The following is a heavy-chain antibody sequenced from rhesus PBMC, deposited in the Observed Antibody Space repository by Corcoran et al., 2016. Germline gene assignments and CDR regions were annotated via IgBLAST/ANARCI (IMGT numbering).Heavy chain of an antibody. CDR2: ISGSSGST. V-gene: IGHV4-65*01. Sequence: QVQLQESGPGLVKPSETLSLTCAVSGGSVSSSNWWSWIRQPPGKGLEWIGYISGSSGSTYYNPSLKSRVTISTDTSKNQVSLKLSSVTAADTAVYYCARRKVLFDYWGQGVLVTVSS. CDR1: GGSVSSSNW. CDR3: ARRKVLFDY. J-gene: IGHJ4*01.